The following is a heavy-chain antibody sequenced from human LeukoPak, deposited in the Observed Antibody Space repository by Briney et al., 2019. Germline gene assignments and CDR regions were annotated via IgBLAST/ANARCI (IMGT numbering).Heavy chain of an antibody. CDR2: IYYSGST. V-gene: IGHV4-39*07. CDR1: GGSISSSSYY. Sequence: PSETLSLTCTVSGGSISSSSYYWGWIRQPPGKGLEWIGSIYYSGSTYYNPSLKSRVTISVDTSKNQFSLKLSSVTAADTAVYYCARIPGSYDYVWGSYRYGFWYFDLWGRGTLVTVSS. J-gene: IGHJ2*01. D-gene: IGHD3-16*02. CDR3: ARIPGSYDYVWGSYRYGFWYFDL.